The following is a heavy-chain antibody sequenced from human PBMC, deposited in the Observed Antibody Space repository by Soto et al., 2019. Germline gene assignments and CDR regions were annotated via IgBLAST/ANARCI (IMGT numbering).Heavy chain of an antibody. CDR3: ARLTHYYDAANFDY. D-gene: IGHD3-16*01. V-gene: IGHV4-59*01. J-gene: IGHJ4*02. Sequence: SETLSLTCTVSGDSISSYYWNWIRQPPGKGLEWIGYIYYSGSTNYNPSLKSRVTISVDTSKNQFSLKLSSVTAADTAVYYCARLTHYYDAANFDYWGQGTLVTVS. CDR2: IYYSGST. CDR1: GDSISSYY.